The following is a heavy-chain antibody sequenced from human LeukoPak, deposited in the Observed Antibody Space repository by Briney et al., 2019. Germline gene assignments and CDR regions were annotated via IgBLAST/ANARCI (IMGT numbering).Heavy chain of an antibody. J-gene: IGHJ4*02. V-gene: IGHV3-30*02. CDR1: GFTFSSYG. CDR2: IQYDGSNK. Sequence: GGSLRLSCAASGFTFSSYGMHWVRQAPGKGLEWVAFIQYDGSNKYYADSVKGRFTISRDNSKNTLYLQMNSLRADDTSVYYCVKPSGALHFDSWGQGTLVTVPS. CDR3: VKPSGALHFDS.